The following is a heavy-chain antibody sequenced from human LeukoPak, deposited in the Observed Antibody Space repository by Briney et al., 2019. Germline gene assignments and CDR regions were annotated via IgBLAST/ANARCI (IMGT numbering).Heavy chain of an antibody. CDR3: ARGLGVWWLRYSGLAVAGTDHFDY. Sequence: PSETLSLTCTVSGGSISSYYWSWIRQPPGKGLEWIAYIHYSGSTNYNPSLKSRPSLSVDTSKNQISLRLSSATAADTAVYYCARGLGVWWLRYSGLAVAGTDHFDYWGQGTLVTVSS. CDR2: IHYSGST. D-gene: IGHD6-19*01. V-gene: IGHV4-59*01. CDR1: GGSISSYY. J-gene: IGHJ4*02.